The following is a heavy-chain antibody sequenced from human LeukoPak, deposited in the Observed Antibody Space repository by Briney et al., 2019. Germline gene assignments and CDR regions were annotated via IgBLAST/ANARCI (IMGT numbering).Heavy chain of an antibody. Sequence: SETLSLTCAVYGGSFSGYYWSWIRQPPGKGLEWIGEINHSGSTNYNPSLKSRVTISVDTSKNQFSLKLSSVTAADTAVYYCARALEITILGVARDYWGQGTLVTVSS. CDR1: GGSFSGYY. CDR2: INHSGST. J-gene: IGHJ4*02. D-gene: IGHD3-3*01. CDR3: ARALEITILGVARDY. V-gene: IGHV4-34*01.